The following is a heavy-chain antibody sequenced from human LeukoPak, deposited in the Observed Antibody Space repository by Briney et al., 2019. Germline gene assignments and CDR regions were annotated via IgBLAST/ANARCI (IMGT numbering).Heavy chain of an antibody. CDR2: ISSSSSYI. CDR3: ARVKDHLLYYFDY. CDR1: GFTFSSYS. D-gene: IGHD1-14*01. V-gene: IGHV3-21*01. J-gene: IGHJ4*02. Sequence: GGSLRLSCAASGFTFSSYSMNWVRQAPGKGLEWVSSISSSSSYIYYADSVKGRFTISRDNAKNSLYLQMNSLRAEDTAVYYCARVKDHLLYYFDYWGQGTLVTVSS.